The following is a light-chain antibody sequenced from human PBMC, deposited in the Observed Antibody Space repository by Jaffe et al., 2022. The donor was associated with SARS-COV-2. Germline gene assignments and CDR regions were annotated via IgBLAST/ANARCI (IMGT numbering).Light chain of an antibody. Sequence: DIVMTQSPDSLAVSLGERATINCKSSQNVLYSSSNKNFLAWYQQKPGQPPKLLIYWASTRDSGVPDRFSGSGSGTDFTLTISSLQAEDVAVYYCHQYYTTPPTFGQGTKLEIK. CDR1: QNVLYSSSNKNF. CDR3: HQYYTTPPT. CDR2: WAS. J-gene: IGKJ2*01. V-gene: IGKV4-1*01.